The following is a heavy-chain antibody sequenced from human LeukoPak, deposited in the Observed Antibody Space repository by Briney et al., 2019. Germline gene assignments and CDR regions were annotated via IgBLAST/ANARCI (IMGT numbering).Heavy chain of an antibody. J-gene: IGHJ4*02. CDR2: IYHSGST. Sequence: SETLSLTCAVYGGSLSDYYWGWIRLPPGKGLEWLGSIYHSGSTFYNPSLKSRVTISVDTSKNQFSLKLNSVTAADTAIYYCARDVSPTDFWGQGTLVTVSS. CDR1: GGSLSDYY. V-gene: IGHV4-38-2*02. CDR3: ARDVSPTDF. D-gene: IGHD3-3*02.